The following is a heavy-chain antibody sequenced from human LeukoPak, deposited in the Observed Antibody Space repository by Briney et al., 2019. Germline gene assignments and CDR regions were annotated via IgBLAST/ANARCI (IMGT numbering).Heavy chain of an antibody. V-gene: IGHV4-31*03. D-gene: IGHD5-18*01. J-gene: IGHJ3*02. CDR1: GGSISSGGYY. CDR2: IYYSGST. CDR3: ARDKGTAMKDI. Sequence: SETLSRTCTVSGGSISSGGYYWSWIRQHPGEGLEWIGYIYYSGSTYYNPSLKSRATISVDTSKNQFSLKLSSVTAADTAVYYCARDKGTAMKDIWGQGTMVTVSS.